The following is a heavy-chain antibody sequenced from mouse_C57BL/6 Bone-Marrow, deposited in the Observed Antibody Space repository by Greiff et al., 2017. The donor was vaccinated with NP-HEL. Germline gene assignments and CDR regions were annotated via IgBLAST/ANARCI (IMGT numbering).Heavy chain of an antibody. D-gene: IGHD2-5*01. CDR2: ISSGSSTI. CDR1: GFTFSDYG. V-gene: IGHV5-17*01. CDR3: ASAYYSNRYYAMDY. Sequence: EVMLVESGGGLVKPGGSLKLSCAASGFTFSDYGMHWVRQAPEKGLEWVAYISSGSSTIYYADTVKGRFTISRDNAKNTLFLQMTSLRSEDTAMYYCASAYYSNRYYAMDYWGQGTSVTVSS. J-gene: IGHJ4*01.